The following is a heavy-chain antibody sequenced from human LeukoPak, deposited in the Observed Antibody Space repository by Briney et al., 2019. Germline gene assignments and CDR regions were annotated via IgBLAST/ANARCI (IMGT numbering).Heavy chain of an antibody. V-gene: IGHV1-18*01. CDR1: GYTFTKYG. Sequence: SMKVSCKASGYTFTKYGISWVRQAPGQGLEWVGGITAAHKDTSYAQKLQGRVTVTTDTSTNTASMELRSLRSDDTAVYYCAISYNYDSSPYFDEAFDIWGQGTEVTVSS. CDR2: ITAAHKDT. CDR3: AISYNYDSSPYFDEAFDI. D-gene: IGHD3-22*01. J-gene: IGHJ3*02.